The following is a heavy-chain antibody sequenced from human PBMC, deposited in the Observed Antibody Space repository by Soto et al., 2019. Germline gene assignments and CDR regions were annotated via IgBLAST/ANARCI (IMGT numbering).Heavy chain of an antibody. V-gene: IGHV3-23*01. CDR2: ISGSGGST. CDR1: GFTFSSYA. J-gene: IGHJ4*02. CDR3: AKISGLDYYDSSGYYQYYFDY. D-gene: IGHD3-22*01. Sequence: GGSLRLSCAASGFTFSSYAMSWVRQAPGKGLEWVSAISGSGGSTYYADSVKGRFTISRDNSKNTLYLQMNSLRAEDTAVYYCAKISGLDYYDSSGYYQYYFDYWGQGTLVTVSS.